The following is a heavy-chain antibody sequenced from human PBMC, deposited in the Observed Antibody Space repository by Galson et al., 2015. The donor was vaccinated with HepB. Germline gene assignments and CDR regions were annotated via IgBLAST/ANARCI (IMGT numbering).Heavy chain of an antibody. CDR2: INSDVSTT. CDR3: GNWGSS. V-gene: IGHV3-74*01. Sequence: LRLSCAAPGFTFSSNWMQWVRQAPGKGLEWVSRINSDVSTTSYTDSVKGRFTISRDNAKNTLYLQMNSLRAEDTAVYYCGNWGSSWGQGTLVTASS. D-gene: IGHD7-27*01. CDR1: GFTFSSNW. J-gene: IGHJ5*02.